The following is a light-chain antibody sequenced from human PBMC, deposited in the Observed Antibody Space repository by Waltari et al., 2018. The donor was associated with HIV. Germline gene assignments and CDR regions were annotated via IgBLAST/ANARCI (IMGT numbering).Light chain of an antibody. J-gene: IGLJ3*02. CDR1: SSDIATYNY. Sequence: QSALTQPASVSGSLGPSITISCLGTSSDIATYNYVSCYQHHPAKAPRLVIYDANSRPSGVPFRFSGSKSGNTASLTISGLQAEDEADYYCASYTITSTLVFGGGTKVTVL. V-gene: IGLV2-14*01. CDR2: DAN. CDR3: ASYTITSTLV.